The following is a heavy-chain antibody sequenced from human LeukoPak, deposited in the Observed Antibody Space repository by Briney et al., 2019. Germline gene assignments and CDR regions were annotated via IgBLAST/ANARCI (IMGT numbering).Heavy chain of an antibody. CDR1: GGSISSYY. CDR3: ARDRGYYDSTGYFDY. CDR2: IYYSGST. V-gene: IGHV4-59*01. Sequence: SETLSLTCTVSGGSISSYYWSWIRQPPGKGLEWIGFIYYSGSTNYNPSLKSRVTMSVDTSKNQFSLKLTSVTAADTAVYYCARDRGYYDSTGYFDYWGQGTLVTVSS. J-gene: IGHJ4*02. D-gene: IGHD3-22*01.